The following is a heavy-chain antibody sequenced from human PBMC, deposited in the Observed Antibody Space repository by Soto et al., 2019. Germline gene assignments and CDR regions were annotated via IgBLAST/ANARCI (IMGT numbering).Heavy chain of an antibody. CDR3: ARDQSSGWYSHYYYYGMDV. CDR2: TYYRSKWYN. CDR1: GDSVSSNSAA. J-gene: IGHJ6*02. D-gene: IGHD6-19*01. V-gene: IGHV6-1*01. Sequence: PSQTLSLTCAISGDSVSSNSAAWNWIRQSPSRGLEWLGRTYYRSKWYNDYAVSVKSRITINPDTSKNQFSLQLNSVTPEDAAVYYCARDQSSGWYSHYYYYGMDVWGQGTTVTVSS.